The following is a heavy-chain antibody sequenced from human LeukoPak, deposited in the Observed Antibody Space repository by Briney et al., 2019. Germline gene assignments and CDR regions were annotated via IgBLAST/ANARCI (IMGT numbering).Heavy chain of an antibody. D-gene: IGHD3-3*01. CDR2: IHSGGGT. CDR3: ARVPFYDFWSGPGYFDY. CDR1: GFTVSSNY. J-gene: IGHJ4*02. V-gene: IGHV3-66*01. Sequence: PGGSLRLSCAASGFTVSSNYMSWARQAPGKGLELVSVIHSGGGTYYADSGKGRFTISRDISENTLYLQMNSLRAEDTAVYYCARVPFYDFWSGPGYFDYWGQGTLVTVSS.